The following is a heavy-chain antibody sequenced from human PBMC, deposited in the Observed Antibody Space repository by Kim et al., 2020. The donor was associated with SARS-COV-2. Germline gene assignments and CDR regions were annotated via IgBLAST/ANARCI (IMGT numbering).Heavy chain of an antibody. J-gene: IGHJ6*01. CDR2: ISYDGSYK. D-gene: IGHD3-22*01. Sequence: GGSLRLSCAASGFTFSSYGMHWVRQAPGKGLEWVAVISYDGSYKNYADSVKGRFTISRDNSKNTLYLQMNSLRAEDTAVYYCARDIASYSRGRLDYYYG. V-gene: IGHV3-30*04. CDR3: ARDIASYSRGRLDYYYG. CDR1: GFTFSSYG.